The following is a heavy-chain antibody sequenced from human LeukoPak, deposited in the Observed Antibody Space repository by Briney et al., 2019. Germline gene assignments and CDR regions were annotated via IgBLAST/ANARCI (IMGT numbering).Heavy chain of an antibody. CDR1: GYTFTGYY. V-gene: IGHV1-2*02. CDR3: ARADLGFSSGSYFDY. D-gene: IGHD1-26*01. CDR2: INPNSGGT. J-gene: IGHJ4*02. Sequence: GASVKVSCKASGYTFTGYYMHWVRQAPGQGLEWMGWINPNSGGTNYAQKFQGRVTITADKSTSTAYMELSSLRSEDTAVYYCARADLGFSSGSYFDYWGQGTLVTVSS.